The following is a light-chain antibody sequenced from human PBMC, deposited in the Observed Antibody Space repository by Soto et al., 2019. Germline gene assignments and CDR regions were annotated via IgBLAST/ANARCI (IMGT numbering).Light chain of an antibody. CDR1: QSLLYNNTYNY. J-gene: IGKJ5*01. CDR3: MQALQSLT. V-gene: IGKV2-28*01. Sequence: IVMTQSKLTLPVTPREPAAISCMASQSLLYNNTYNYLDWYVQKPGQSPQLLIYFGSNRAPGVPDRFSGSGSGTDFTLKINRVEAEDVGTYYCMQALQSLTFGQGTRLEIK. CDR2: FGS.